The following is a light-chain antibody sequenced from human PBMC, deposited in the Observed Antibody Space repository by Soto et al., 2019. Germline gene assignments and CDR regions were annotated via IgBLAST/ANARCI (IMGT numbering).Light chain of an antibody. CDR3: QQYGSSLT. J-gene: IGKJ4*01. V-gene: IGKV3-11*01. CDR1: PGVSTY. CDR2: DAC. Sequence: EIVLTQSPAALSLSPGERATLSCRATLSCRASPGVSTYLAWCQQKPGQAPRLLMFDACNRATGIPARFSGSGSGADIPLTISSLEPEDFAVYYCQQYGSSLTFGGGTRVEIK.